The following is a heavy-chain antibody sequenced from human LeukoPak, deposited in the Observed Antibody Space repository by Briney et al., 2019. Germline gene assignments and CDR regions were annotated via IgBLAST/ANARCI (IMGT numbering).Heavy chain of an antibody. CDR2: IIPILGTA. J-gene: IGHJ4*02. Sequence: ASVKVSCKASGGTFSSYTISWVRQAPGQGLEWMGRIIPILGTANYAQKFQGRVTITTDESTSTAYMELSSLRSEDTAVYYCARARLAGSLGNFDYWGQGTLVTVSS. V-gene: IGHV1-69*16. CDR1: GGTFSSYT. CDR3: ARARLAGSLGNFDY. D-gene: IGHD7-27*01.